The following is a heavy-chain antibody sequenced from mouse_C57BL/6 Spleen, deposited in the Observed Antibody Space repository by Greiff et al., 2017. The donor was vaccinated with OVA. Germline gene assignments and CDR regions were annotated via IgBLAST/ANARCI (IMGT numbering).Heavy chain of an antibody. Sequence: VQLKQSGAELVRPGASVKLSCTASGFNIKDDYMHWVKQRPEQGLEWIGWIDPENGDTEYASKFQGKATITADTSSNTAYLQLSSLTSEDTAVYYCTTGYGSSYGWYFDVWGTGTTVTVSS. V-gene: IGHV14-4*01. CDR3: TTGYGSSYGWYFDV. J-gene: IGHJ1*03. CDR1: GFNIKDDY. D-gene: IGHD1-1*01. CDR2: IDPENGDT.